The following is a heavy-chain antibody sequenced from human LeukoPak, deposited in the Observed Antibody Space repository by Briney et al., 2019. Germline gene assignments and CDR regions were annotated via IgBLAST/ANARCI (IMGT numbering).Heavy chain of an antibody. Sequence: ASVKVSCKASGYTFTGYYMHWVRQAPGQGLEWRGWINPNSGGTNYAQKFQGRVTMTRDTSISTAYMELSRLRSDDTAVYYCARGSSSWYGGGDYWGQGTLVTVSS. D-gene: IGHD6-13*01. CDR1: GYTFTGYY. J-gene: IGHJ4*02. CDR2: INPNSGGT. CDR3: ARGSSSWYGGGDY. V-gene: IGHV1-2*02.